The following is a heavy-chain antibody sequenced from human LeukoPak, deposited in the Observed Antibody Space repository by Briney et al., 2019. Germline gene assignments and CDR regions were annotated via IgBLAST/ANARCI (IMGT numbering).Heavy chain of an antibody. CDR3: AKEIYGSGSDGMDV. CDR1: GFTFSSYA. D-gene: IGHD3-10*01. J-gene: IGHJ6*02. V-gene: IGHV3-23*01. Sequence: GGSLRLSCAASGFTFSSYAMSWVRHAPGKGLEWVSATSGSGGSTYYADSVKGRFTISRDNSKNTLYLQMNSLRAEDTAVYYCAKEIYGSGSDGMDVWGQGTTVTVSS. CDR2: TSGSGGST.